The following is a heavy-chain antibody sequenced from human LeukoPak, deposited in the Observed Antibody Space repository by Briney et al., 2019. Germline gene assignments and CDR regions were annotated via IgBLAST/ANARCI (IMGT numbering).Heavy chain of an antibody. CDR1: GYTFTSYC. V-gene: IGHV1-18*01. J-gene: IGHJ6*02. CDR2: ISAYNGNT. Sequence: ASVKVSCKPSGYTFTSYCISWVRQAPGQGLEWMGWISAYNGNTNYAQKLQGRVTMTTDTSTSTAYMELRSLRCDDTAVYYCARERGRYSNYYYGMDVWGQGTTVTVSS. D-gene: IGHD4-11*01. CDR3: ARERGRYSNYYYGMDV.